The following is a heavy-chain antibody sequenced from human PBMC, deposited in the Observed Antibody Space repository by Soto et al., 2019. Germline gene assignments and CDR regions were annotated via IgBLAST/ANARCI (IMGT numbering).Heavy chain of an antibody. V-gene: IGHV4-59*01. D-gene: IGHD6-19*01. CDR3: ATYVPDKLAVAGTSDAFDI. Sequence: LFLTYTVSGGSIRSYYWSWIRQPPGKGLEWIADIYYSGSTNYSPSLKSRVTISVDTSKNQFSLNLSSVTAADTAVYFCATYVPDKLAVAGTSDAFDIWGQGTMVTVSS. CDR2: IYYSGST. CDR1: GGSIRSYY. J-gene: IGHJ3*02.